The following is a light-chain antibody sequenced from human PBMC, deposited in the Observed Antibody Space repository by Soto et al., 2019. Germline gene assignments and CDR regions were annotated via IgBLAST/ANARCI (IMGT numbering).Light chain of an antibody. CDR1: QSITTY. J-gene: IGKJ1*01. CDR3: QQGYSTPWT. CDR2: AAS. Sequence: DIQMTPSPSSLSASVGDRVTITCRASQSITTYLHWYQQKPGKAPNLLIYAASNLQSGAPSRLSGSGSGTDFTLTINSLQPEDFATYYCQQGYSTPWTCGQGTKGDIK. V-gene: IGKV1-39*01.